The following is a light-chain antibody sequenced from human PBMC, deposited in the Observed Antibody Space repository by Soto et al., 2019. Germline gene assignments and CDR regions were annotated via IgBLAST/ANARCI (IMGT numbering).Light chain of an antibody. CDR2: HAS. CDR1: QDICSY. Sequence: AIRMTQSPSSFSASTGDSVSITCRATQDICSYLAWYQQIPGKAPQLLIYHASILQSGVPSRFSGSGSGTDFTLTITYLQSEDFGTYYCQHFYNYPRTFGQGTKVEIK. J-gene: IGKJ1*01. CDR3: QHFYNYPRT. V-gene: IGKV1-8*01.